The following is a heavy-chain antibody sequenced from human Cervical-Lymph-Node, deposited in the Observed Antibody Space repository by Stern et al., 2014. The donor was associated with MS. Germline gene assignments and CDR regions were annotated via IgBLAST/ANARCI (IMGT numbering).Heavy chain of an antibody. Sequence: QVQLVQSGAEVKKPGSSVKASCKASGGTFSSLGISWVRQAPGQGLEWVGGIIPIFGTTNYAQQLQDRVTITADTATSTAYMDLSSLRSEDTAVYYCASGLIPRDHYNYYGMEVWGQGTTVIVSS. CDR3: ASGLIPRDHYNYYGMEV. CDR1: GGTFSSLG. CDR2: IIPIFGTT. D-gene: IGHD5-24*01. V-gene: IGHV1-69*06. J-gene: IGHJ6*02.